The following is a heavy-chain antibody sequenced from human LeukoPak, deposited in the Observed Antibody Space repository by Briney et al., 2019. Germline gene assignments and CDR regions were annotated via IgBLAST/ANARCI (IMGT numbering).Heavy chain of an antibody. CDR3: ARVYCSSTSCYTAFDI. V-gene: IGHV1-69*01. CDR1: GGTFSSYT. Sequence: SVKVSCKASGGTFSSYTISWVRQAPGQGLEWMGGIIPIFGIANYAQKFQGRVTITADESTSTAYIELSSLRFEDTAVYYCARVYCSSTSCYTAFDIWGQGTMVTVSS. D-gene: IGHD2-2*02. J-gene: IGHJ3*02. CDR2: IIPIFGIA.